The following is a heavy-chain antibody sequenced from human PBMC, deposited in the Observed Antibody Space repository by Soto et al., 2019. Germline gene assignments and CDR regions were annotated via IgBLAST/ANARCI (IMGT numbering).Heavy chain of an antibody. V-gene: IGHV4-61*01. Sequence: PSETLSLTCTVSGGSVSSGSYYWSWIRQPPGKGLEWIGYIYYSGSTNYNPSLKSRVTISVDTSKNQFSLKLSSVTAADTAVYYCARAEYSGSYSPGNWFDPWGQGTLVTVSS. CDR1: GGSVSSGSYY. J-gene: IGHJ5*02. D-gene: IGHD1-26*01. CDR2: IYYSGST. CDR3: ARAEYSGSYSPGNWFDP.